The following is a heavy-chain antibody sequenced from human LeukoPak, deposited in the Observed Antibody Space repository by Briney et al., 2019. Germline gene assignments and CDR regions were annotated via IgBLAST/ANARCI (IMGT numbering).Heavy chain of an antibody. Sequence: GESLKIPCKGSGCSFNTYWIAWVRQMPGKGLEWMGIIYPGDSDTRYSPPFQGQVSISADKSINTAYLQWSSLKASDTAIYFCARRQYCSGDDCYSGAFDIWGQGTMVTVSS. CDR2: IYPGDSDT. CDR1: GCSFNTYW. J-gene: IGHJ3*02. D-gene: IGHD2-21*02. CDR3: ARRQYCSGDDCYSGAFDI. V-gene: IGHV5-51*01.